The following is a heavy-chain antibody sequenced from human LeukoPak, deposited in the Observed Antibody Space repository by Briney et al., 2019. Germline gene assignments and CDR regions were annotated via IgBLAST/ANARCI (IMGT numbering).Heavy chain of an antibody. J-gene: IGHJ6*02. D-gene: IGHD1-26*01. CDR1: GGTFSSYA. Sequence: ASVKVSCKASGGTFSSYAISWVRPAPGQGLEWMGRIIPILGIANYAQKFQGRVTITADKSTSTAYMELSSLRSEDTAVYYCARAGRSGSYHGMDVWGQGTTVTVSS. V-gene: IGHV1-69*04. CDR2: IIPILGIA. CDR3: ARAGRSGSYHGMDV.